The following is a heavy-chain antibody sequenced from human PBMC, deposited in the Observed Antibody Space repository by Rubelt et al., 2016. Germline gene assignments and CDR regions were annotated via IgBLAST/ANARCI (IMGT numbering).Heavy chain of an antibody. Sequence: QVHLVQSGAEVKKPGASVKVSCKTSGYTFTGYYIHWVRQAPGQGLQWMGWINCNTGDTDYARKFQGRVTMTSGTSISTACMERSNLRSDDTAVYYCARDGDSTGDYWGQGTLVIVSS. V-gene: IGHV1-2*02. CDR3: ARDGDSTGDY. CDR1: GYTFTGYY. D-gene: IGHD6-19*01. J-gene: IGHJ4*02. CDR2: INCNTGDT.